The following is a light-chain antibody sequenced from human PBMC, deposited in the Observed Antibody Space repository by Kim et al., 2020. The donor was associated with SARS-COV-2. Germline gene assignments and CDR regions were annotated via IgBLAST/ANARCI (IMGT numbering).Light chain of an antibody. CDR1: SSDIGAYNF. V-gene: IGLV2-14*03. J-gene: IGLJ1*01. CDR3: NSYTSGSTFA. Sequence: GPSITISCTGSSSDIGAYNFISWYQQHPGKAPKLIIFDVSKRPSGISDRFSGSKSGNTASLTISGLHSEDEAEYFCNSYTSGSTFAFGTGTKVTVL. CDR2: DVS.